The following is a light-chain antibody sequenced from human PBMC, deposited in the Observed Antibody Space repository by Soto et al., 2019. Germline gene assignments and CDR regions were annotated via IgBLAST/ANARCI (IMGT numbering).Light chain of an antibody. CDR2: GAS. J-gene: IGKJ5*01. Sequence: EIVLTQSPGTLSLSPGGRATLSCRASQSVSSSYLAWYQQKPGQAPRLLIYGASSRATGIPDRFSGSGSGTDFTLTISSLEPEDFAVYYCQQRSKWPTFGQGTRLEIK. CDR1: QSVSSSY. CDR3: QQRSKWPT. V-gene: IGKV3D-20*02.